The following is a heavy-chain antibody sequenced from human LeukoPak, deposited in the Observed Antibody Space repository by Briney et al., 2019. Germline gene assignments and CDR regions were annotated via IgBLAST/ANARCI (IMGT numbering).Heavy chain of an antibody. J-gene: IGHJ4*02. V-gene: IGHV4-34*01. D-gene: IGHD6-13*01. Sequence: SETLSLTCAVYGGSFSGYYWSWIRQPPGKWLEWIGEINHSGSTNYNPSLKSRVTISVDTSKNQFSLKLSSVTAADTAVYYCARGLLPSSSWFDYWGQGTLVTVSS. CDR3: ARGLLPSSSWFDY. CDR2: INHSGST. CDR1: GGSFSGYY.